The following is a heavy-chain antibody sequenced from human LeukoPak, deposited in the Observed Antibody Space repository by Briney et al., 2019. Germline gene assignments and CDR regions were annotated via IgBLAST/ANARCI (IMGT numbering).Heavy chain of an antibody. D-gene: IGHD5-24*01. V-gene: IGHV3-21*05. CDR1: GSTFNIYG. CDR2: IGHRSVDI. Sequence: PGGSLRLSCAASGSTFNIYGMNWVRQAPGKGPEWVSYIGHRSVDIHYRDSAKGRFTVSRDNARNSLYLQMNSLRVDDTAVYYCARATRQGYDYWGRGTLVTVSS. J-gene: IGHJ4*02. CDR3: ARATRQGYDY.